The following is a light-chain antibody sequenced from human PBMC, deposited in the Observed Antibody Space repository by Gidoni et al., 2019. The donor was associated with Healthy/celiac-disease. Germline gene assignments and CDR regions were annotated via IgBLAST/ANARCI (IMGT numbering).Light chain of an antibody. V-gene: IGKV3-20*01. CDR2: GAS. CDR3: QQYGSSPWT. Sequence: ECVLTQSPGTLSLSPGERATLSCRASQSVSSSYLAWDQQKPGQAPRLLIYGASSRATGIPDRFSGSGSGTDFTLTISRLEPEDFAVYYCQQYGSSPWTFGQGTKVEIQ. J-gene: IGKJ1*01. CDR1: QSVSSSY.